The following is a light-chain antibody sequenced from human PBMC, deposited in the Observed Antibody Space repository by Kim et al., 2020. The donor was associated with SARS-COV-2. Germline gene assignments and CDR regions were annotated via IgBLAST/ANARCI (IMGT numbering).Light chain of an antibody. CDR2: YDN. J-gene: IGLJ1*01. V-gene: IGLV3-21*04. CDR1: KMGGKS. Sequence: SYELTQPPSVSVAPGKTASITCAGIKMGGKSVPWYQQKPGQSPLLVINYDNQRPSAIPERFSGSNSGNTATLTISRAQAVDEADFYCQVWDTSGHNSVFG. CDR3: QVWDTSGHNSV.